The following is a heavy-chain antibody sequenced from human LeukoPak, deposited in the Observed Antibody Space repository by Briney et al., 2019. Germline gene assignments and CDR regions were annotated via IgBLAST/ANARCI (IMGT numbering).Heavy chain of an antibody. CDR1: GFTFSSYW. Sequence: GGSLRLSCAASGFTFSSYWMHWVRQAPGKGLVWVSGIGEEKSGSWTKSADSVKGRFTISRDNSKNTLYLQMNSLRAEDTAVYYCAKRGSLNWGSFDYWGQGTLVTVSS. CDR2: IGEEKSGSWT. D-gene: IGHD7-27*01. CDR3: AKRGSLNWGSFDY. V-gene: IGHV3-74*03. J-gene: IGHJ4*02.